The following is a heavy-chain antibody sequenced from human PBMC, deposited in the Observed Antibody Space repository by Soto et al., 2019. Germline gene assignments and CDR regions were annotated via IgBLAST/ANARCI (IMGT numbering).Heavy chain of an antibody. Sequence: ASVKVSYKASGYTFTSYYMHWVRQAPGQGLEWVGIINPSGCSTSYAQKFQGRVTMISDTSTSTVYMELSSLRSEDKAVYYCARERPTSHDRGTGYSRYYGMDVWGQGTTVTVSS. CDR3: ARERPTSHDRGTGYSRYYGMDV. D-gene: IGHD1-26*01. V-gene: IGHV1-46*01. J-gene: IGHJ6*02. CDR1: GYTFTSYY. CDR2: INPSGCST.